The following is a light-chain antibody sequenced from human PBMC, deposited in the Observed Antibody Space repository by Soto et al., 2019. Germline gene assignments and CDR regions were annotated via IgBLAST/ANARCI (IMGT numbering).Light chain of an antibody. V-gene: IGKV3-11*01. J-gene: IGKJ5*01. CDR2: DTS. CDR3: QQRQYWPPIT. CDR1: QFVSSR. Sequence: DIVVTQSPATLSASPGERVTLSCRASQFVSSRLAWYQQRPGQVPRLLIYDTSNRATGVPARFSGSGSGTDFTLTISSLEPEDCAIYYCQQRQYWPPITFGQGTRLEIK.